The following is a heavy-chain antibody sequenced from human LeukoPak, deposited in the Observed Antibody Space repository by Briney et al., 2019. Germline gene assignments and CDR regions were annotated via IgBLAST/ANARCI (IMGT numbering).Heavy chain of an antibody. D-gene: IGHD6-25*01. V-gene: IGHV4-39*07. CDR2: IYYSGSA. CDR3: ARDQAARHYMDV. CDR1: GGSISSSSYY. J-gene: IGHJ6*03. Sequence: SETLSLTCTVSGGSISSSSYYWGWIRQPPGKGLEWIGSIYYSGSAYYNPSLKSRVTISVDTSKNQFSLKLSSVTAADTAVYYCARDQAARHYMDVWGKGTTVTVSS.